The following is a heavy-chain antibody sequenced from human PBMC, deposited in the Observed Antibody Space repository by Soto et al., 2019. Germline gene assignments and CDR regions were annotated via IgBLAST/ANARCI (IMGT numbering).Heavy chain of an antibody. V-gene: IGHV4-34*01. D-gene: IGHD5-18*01. CDR2: INHSGST. CDR3: ARGWIQKDYYYGMDV. CDR1: GGSFSGYY. J-gene: IGHJ6*02. Sequence: PSETLSLTCAVYGGSFSGYYWSWIRQPPGMGLEWIGEINHSGSTNYNPSLKSRVTISVDTSKDQFSLKLSSVTAADTAVYYCARGWIQKDYYYGMDVWGQGTTVTVSS.